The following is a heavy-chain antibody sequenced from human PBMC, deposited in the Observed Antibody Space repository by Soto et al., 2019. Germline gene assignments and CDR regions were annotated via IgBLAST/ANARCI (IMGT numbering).Heavy chain of an antibody. CDR2: IYYSGST. CDR3: ARDQWVTGPKYYFDY. J-gene: IGHJ4*02. D-gene: IGHD1-7*01. CDR1: GCSISSGAYY. Sequence: PSETLSLTCTVSGCSISSGAYYWGWLRQHPGKGLEWIGYIYYSGSTYYNPSLKSRVTISVDTSKNQFSLKLSSVTAADTAVYYCARDQWVTGPKYYFDYWGQGTLVTVSS. V-gene: IGHV4-31*03.